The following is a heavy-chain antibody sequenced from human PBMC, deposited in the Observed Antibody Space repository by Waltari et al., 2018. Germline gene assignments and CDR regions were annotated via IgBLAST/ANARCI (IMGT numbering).Heavy chain of an antibody. D-gene: IGHD4-17*01. Sequence: QLPLQESGPGLVKPSETLSLTCTVSGGSISTSSYYSGWIRQPPGKGLEWIGSIYYSGSTYYNPSLKSRVTISVDTSKNQFSLKLSSVTAADTAVYYCASGAYTVTTFRGGYNWFDPWGQGTLVTVSS. V-gene: IGHV4-39*07. CDR3: ASGAYTVTTFRGGYNWFDP. J-gene: IGHJ5*02. CDR1: GGSISTSSYY. CDR2: IYYSGST.